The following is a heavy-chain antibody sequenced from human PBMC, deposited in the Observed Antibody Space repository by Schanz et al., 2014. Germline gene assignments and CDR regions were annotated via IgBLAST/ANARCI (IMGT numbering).Heavy chain of an antibody. CDR3: AKAKSGAHGAFDI. J-gene: IGHJ3*02. CDR1: GFTFTGYV. V-gene: IGHV3-23*01. D-gene: IGHD3-10*01. Sequence: VQLLESGGALVRPGGSLRLSCAASGFTFTGYVMTWVRQAPGKGLEWVSGLSASGGHTYYADSVKGRFTISRDNSNNTVFLQMNSLRAEDTAVYYCAKAKSGAHGAFDIWGQGTMVTVSS. CDR2: LSASGGHT.